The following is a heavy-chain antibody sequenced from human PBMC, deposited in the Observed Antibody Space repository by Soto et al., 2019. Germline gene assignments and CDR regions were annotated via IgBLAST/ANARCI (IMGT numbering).Heavy chain of an antibody. Sequence: EGQLVESGGNLVRPGGSLRLSCEASGFVFSTYSMNWVRQAPGKGLEWISYISSTSGTIYYADSVKGRFTIFRDNAKNSLFIQMNGMRDDDTAVYYCANQKISFSVAGTLYGLGVWGQGTTVTVSS. CDR2: ISSTSGTI. V-gene: IGHV3-48*02. CDR3: ANQKISFSVAGTLYGLGV. D-gene: IGHD6-19*01. J-gene: IGHJ6*02. CDR1: GFVFSTYS.